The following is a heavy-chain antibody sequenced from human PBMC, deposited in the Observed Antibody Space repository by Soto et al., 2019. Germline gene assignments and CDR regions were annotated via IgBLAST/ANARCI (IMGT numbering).Heavy chain of an antibody. CDR1: GDSVSSNSAA. CDR3: TKSAKFSGSYYFDY. D-gene: IGHD1-26*01. Sequence: SQTLSLTCAISGDSVSSNSAAWNWIRQSPSRGLEWLGRTYYRSKWYNDYAVSVKSRITINPDTSKNQFSLQLNSVTPEDTAVYYCTKSAKFSGSYYFDYWGQGTLVTVSS. CDR2: TYYRSKWYN. V-gene: IGHV6-1*01. J-gene: IGHJ4*02.